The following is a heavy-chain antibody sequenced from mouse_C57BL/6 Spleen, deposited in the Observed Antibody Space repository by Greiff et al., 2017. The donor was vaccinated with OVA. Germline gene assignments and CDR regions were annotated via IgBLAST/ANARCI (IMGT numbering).Heavy chain of an antibody. CDR3: TVGMVTRRDY. CDR1: GFTFSNYW. J-gene: IGHJ2*01. CDR2: IRLKSDNYAT. D-gene: IGHD2-2*01. Sequence: EVKLMESGGGLVQPGGSMKLSCVASGFTFSNYWMNWVRQSPEKGLEWVAQIRLKSDNYATHYAESVKGRFTISRDDSKSSVYLQMNNLRAEDTGIYYCTVGMVTRRDYWGQGTTLTVSS. V-gene: IGHV6-3*01.